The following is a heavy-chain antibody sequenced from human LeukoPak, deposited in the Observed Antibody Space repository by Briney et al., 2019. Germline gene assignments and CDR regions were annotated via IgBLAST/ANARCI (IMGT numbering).Heavy chain of an antibody. J-gene: IGHJ4*02. D-gene: IGHD3-22*01. V-gene: IGHV3-7*01. Sequence: PGGSLRLSCAASGFTFSSYWMSWVRQAPGKGLEWVANIKQDGSEKYYVDSVKGRFTISRDNAKNSLYLQMNSLRAEDTAVYYCARDRFIAYYDSSGYYYDYWGQGTLVTVSS. CDR2: IKQDGSEK. CDR1: GFTFSSYW. CDR3: ARDRFIAYYDSSGYYYDY.